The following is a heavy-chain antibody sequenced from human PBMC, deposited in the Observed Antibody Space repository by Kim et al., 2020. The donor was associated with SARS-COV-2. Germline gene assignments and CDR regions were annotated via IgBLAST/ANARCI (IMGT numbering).Heavy chain of an antibody. J-gene: IGHJ6*03. V-gene: IGHV1-8*01. CDR3: ARGLFARKETIFGVVDLPPYYYMDV. CDR2: MNPNSGNT. Sequence: ASVKVSCKASGYTFTSYDINWVRQATGQGLEWMGWMNPNSGNTGYAQKFQGRVTMTRNTSISTAYMELSSLRSEDTAVYYCARGLFARKETIFGVVDLPPYYYMDVWGKGTTVTVSS. CDR1: GYTFTSYD. D-gene: IGHD3-3*01.